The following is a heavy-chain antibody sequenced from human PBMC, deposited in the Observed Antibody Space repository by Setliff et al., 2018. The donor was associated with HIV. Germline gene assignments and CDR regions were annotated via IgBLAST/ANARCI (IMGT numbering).Heavy chain of an antibody. J-gene: IGHJ6*03. Sequence: SETLSLTCTVSGGSINTYYWTWIRQSPGKGLEWIGYFYHSGSTNYNSSLKSRVSISVDTSKNQFSLKLSSISAADTAVYYCARAAITPYSSIWSTFYNHFYHYMDVWGKG. CDR3: ARAAITPYSSIWSTFYNHFYHYMDV. D-gene: IGHD6-13*01. CDR1: GGSINTYY. CDR2: FYHSGST. V-gene: IGHV4-59*12.